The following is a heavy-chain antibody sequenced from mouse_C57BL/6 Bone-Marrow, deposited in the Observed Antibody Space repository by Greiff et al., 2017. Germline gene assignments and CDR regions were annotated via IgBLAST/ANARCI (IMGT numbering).Heavy chain of an antibody. Sequence: VQLQQSGAELVRPGTSVKMSCKASGYTFTNYWIGWAKQRPGHGLEWIGDIYPGGGYTNYNEKFKGKATLTADKSSSTAYMQFSSLTSEDSAIYYCARAPPYYYGSSYGGYFDVWGTGTTVTVSS. CDR3: ARAPPYYYGSSYGGYFDV. J-gene: IGHJ1*03. D-gene: IGHD1-1*01. CDR1: GYTFTNYW. CDR2: IYPGGGYT. V-gene: IGHV1-63*01.